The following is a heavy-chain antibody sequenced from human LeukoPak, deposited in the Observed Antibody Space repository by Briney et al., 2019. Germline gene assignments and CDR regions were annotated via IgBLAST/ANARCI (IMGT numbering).Heavy chain of an antibody. CDR1: GFTFSSYG. D-gene: IGHD4-23*01. CDR2: ISYDGSNK. CDR3: AKFGTTVVTPGSDY. Sequence: GRSLRLSCAASGFTFSSYGMHWVRQAPGKGLEWVAVISYDGSNKYYADSVKGRFTISRDNSKNTLYLQMNSLRAEDTAVYYCAKFGTTVVTPGSDYWGQGTLVTVSS. V-gene: IGHV3-30*18. J-gene: IGHJ4*02.